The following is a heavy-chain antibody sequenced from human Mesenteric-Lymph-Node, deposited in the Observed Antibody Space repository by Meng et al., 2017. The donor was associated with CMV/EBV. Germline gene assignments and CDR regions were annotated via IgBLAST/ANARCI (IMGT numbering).Heavy chain of an antibody. Sequence: GGSLRLSCAASGFTFSNYAMSWVRQAPGKGLEWLSAIYGGGSSTYYADSVKGRFTISRDNSQNTLYLQMSSLRAEDTAVYYCAKVTAAAAFDYWDQGTLVTVSS. CDR2: IYGGGSST. J-gene: IGHJ4*02. CDR1: GFTFSNYA. CDR3: AKVTAAAAFDY. V-gene: IGHV3-23*03. D-gene: IGHD6-13*01.